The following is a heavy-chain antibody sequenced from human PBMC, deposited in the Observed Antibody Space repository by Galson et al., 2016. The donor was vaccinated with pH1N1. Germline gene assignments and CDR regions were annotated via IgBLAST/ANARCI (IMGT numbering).Heavy chain of an antibody. D-gene: IGHD3-22*01. CDR1: GFTFSGYW. J-gene: IGHJ4*02. CDR3: ARVGDYYHSEGYYSCYFDY. CDR2: IKHDGSEK. V-gene: IGHV3-7*01. Sequence: SLRLSCAASGFTFSGYWMTWVRQAPGKGLEWVANIKHDGSEKYYVDSVKGRFTVARDNVKKSVYLQMNSLRAEDTAVYYCARVGDYYHSEGYYSCYFDYWGQGTLFTVSS.